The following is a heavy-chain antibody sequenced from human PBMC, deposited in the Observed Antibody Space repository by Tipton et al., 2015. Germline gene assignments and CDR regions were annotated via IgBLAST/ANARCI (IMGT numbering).Heavy chain of an antibody. CDR1: GFTFRNYA. J-gene: IGHJ4*02. V-gene: IGHV3-23*01. Sequence: SLRLSCAASGFTFRNYAISWVRQAPGKGLEWVSAISAAAYGTYYADSVKGRFTVSRDNSKSALYLQMNSLRADDTAVYYCAKEAIVATLIQEKGYFDYWGQGTLVTVSS. CDR3: AKEAIVATLIQEKGYFDY. CDR2: ISAAAYGT. D-gene: IGHD2-15*01.